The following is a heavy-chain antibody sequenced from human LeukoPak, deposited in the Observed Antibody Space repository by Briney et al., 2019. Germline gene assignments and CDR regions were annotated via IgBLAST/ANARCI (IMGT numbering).Heavy chain of an antibody. CDR3: ARHIGGRYYYYYMDV. V-gene: IGHV4-38-2*02. Sequence: SETLSLTCTVSGYSISSGYYWGWIRQPPGKGLEWIGSIYYIGSTYYNPSLKGRVTISVDTSKNQFSLKLSSVTAADTAVYYCARHIGGRYYYYYMDVWGKGTTVTISS. D-gene: IGHD2-21*01. CDR2: IYYIGST. J-gene: IGHJ6*03. CDR1: GYSISSGYY.